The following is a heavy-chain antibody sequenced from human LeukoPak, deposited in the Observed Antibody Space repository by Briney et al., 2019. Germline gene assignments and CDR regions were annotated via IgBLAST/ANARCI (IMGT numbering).Heavy chain of an antibody. CDR2: INSDGSST. Sequence: GGPLRLSCAASGFTFSSYWMHWVRQAPGKGLVWVSRINSDGSSTSYADSVKGRFTISRDNAKNTLYLQMNSLRAEDTAVYYCAREQLVPYYYYGMDVWGQGTTVTVSS. V-gene: IGHV3-74*01. J-gene: IGHJ6*02. CDR1: GFTFSSYW. D-gene: IGHD6-6*01. CDR3: AREQLVPYYYYGMDV.